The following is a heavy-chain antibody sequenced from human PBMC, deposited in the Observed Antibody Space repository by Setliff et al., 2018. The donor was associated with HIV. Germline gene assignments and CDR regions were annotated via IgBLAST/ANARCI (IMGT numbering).Heavy chain of an antibody. CDR3: VRDRKAVATQGNIGHFYYMDV. CDR1: GGSINNDDSY. D-gene: IGHD2-21*02. J-gene: IGHJ6*03. Sequence: TLSLTCSVSGGSINNDDSYWTWVRQHAGKGLEWIGYIHYSGRTYYNPSLGSRPFISLDTSKKQFSLELTSVTATDTAVYYCVRDRKAVATQGNIGHFYYMDVWGKGTTVTVSS. CDR2: IHYSGRT. V-gene: IGHV4-31*03.